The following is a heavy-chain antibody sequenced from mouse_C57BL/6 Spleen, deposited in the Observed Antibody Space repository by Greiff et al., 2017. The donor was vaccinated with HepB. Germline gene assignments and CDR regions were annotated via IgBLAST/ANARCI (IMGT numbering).Heavy chain of an antibody. Sequence: QVHVKQSGAELVRPGASVTLSCKASGYTFTDYEMHWVKQTPVHGLEWIGAIDPETGGTAYNQKFKGKAILTADKSSSTAYMELRSLTSEDSAVYYCTRSTSDYYGSSLYYYAMDYWGQGTSVTVSS. CDR2: IDPETGGT. CDR3: TRSTSDYYGSSLYYYAMDY. V-gene: IGHV1-15*01. J-gene: IGHJ4*01. CDR1: GYTFTDYE. D-gene: IGHD1-1*01.